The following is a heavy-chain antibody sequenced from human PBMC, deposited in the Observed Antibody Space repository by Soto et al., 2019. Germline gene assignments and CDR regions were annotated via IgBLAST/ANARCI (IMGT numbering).Heavy chain of an antibody. CDR3: ARDFRPNHPTNWFDP. J-gene: IGHJ5*02. CDR2: IDPIFGIT. V-gene: IGHV1-46*01. CDR1: GYSFTNFH. Sequence: ASVKVSCKASGYSFTNFHIHWVRQAPGQGLEWMGMIDPIFGITSYAQKLQGRITMTTDASTSTAYMELSSLRSEDTAVYYCARDFRPNHPTNWFDPWGQGTLVTVSS.